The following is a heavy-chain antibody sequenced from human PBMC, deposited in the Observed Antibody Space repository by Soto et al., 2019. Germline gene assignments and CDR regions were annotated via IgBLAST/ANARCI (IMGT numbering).Heavy chain of an antibody. CDR3: ARTQYNWNCDCDYGMDV. CDR2: IYYSGST. CDR1: GGSISSYY. Sequence: SETLSLTCTVSGGSISSYYWSWIRQPPGKLLEWIGYIYYSGSTNYNPSLKSRVTISVDTSKNQFSLKLSSVTAADAAVYYCARTQYNWNCDCDYGMDVWGQGTTVTVSS. J-gene: IGHJ6*02. V-gene: IGHV4-59*01. D-gene: IGHD1-7*01.